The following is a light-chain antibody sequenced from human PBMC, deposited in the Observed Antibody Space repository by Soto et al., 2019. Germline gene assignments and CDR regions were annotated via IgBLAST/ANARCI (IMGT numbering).Light chain of an antibody. J-gene: IGKJ2*01. CDR2: DAS. V-gene: IGKV1-5*01. CDR1: QSLNSL. Sequence: DIQMTQSPSTLSASVGDRVTITCRASQSLNSLLAWYQQKPGRAPKLLIYDASTLESGVPSRFSGSGSGTEFTLTISSLQTDNFATYYCQQYTAYPYTFGQGTRLEI. CDR3: QQYTAYPYT.